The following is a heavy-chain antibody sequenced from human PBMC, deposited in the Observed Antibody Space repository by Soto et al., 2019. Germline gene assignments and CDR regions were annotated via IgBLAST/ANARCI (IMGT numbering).Heavy chain of an antibody. CDR1: GGSFSGYY. CDR2: INHSGST. CDR3: ARWGRGAYYYGMDV. D-gene: IGHD3-16*01. Sequence: SDTLSLTCAVYGGSFSGYYWSWIRQPPGKGLEWIGEINHSGSTNYNPSLKSRVTISVDTSKNQFSLKLSSVTAADTAVYYCARWGRGAYYYGMDVWGQGTTVTVSS. J-gene: IGHJ6*02. V-gene: IGHV4-34*01.